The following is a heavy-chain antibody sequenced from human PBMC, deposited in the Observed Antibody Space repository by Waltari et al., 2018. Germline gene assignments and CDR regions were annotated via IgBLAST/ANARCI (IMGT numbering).Heavy chain of an antibody. CDR3: ARGPCSGGSCSFDY. V-gene: IGHV4-34*01. Sequence: QVQLQQWGAGLLKPSATLSLTCAVYGGSFSGYYWSWIRQPPGKGLEWIGEINHSGSTNYNPSLKSRVTISVDTSKNQFSLKLSSVTAADTAVYYCARGPCSGGSCSFDYWGQGTLVTVSS. CDR1: GGSFSGYY. J-gene: IGHJ4*02. CDR2: INHSGST. D-gene: IGHD2-15*01.